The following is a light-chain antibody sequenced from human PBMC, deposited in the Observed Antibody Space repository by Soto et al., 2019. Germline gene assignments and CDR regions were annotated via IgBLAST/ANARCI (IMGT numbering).Light chain of an antibody. CDR2: DVT. J-gene: IGLJ2*01. CDR1: SSDVGSYNY. Sequence: QSVLTQPASVSGSPGQSITISCSGTSSDVGSYNYVSWYQQHPGKAPKLLIYDVTDRPSGISKRFSGSKSGNTASLTIAGLQAEYEADYYCSSRTSTSTLLFGGGTKLTVL. V-gene: IGLV2-14*03. CDR3: SSRTSTSTLL.